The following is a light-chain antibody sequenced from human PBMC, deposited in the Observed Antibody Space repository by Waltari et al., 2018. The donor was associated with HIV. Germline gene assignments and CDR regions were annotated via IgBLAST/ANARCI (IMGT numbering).Light chain of an antibody. J-gene: IGKJ3*01. CDR2: PAS. CDR3: QQSYATPLT. Sequence: DIVLTQSPDSLTVSLGEGASISCLSSQTLFYSPDNKNHLAWYQQKARQSPKLLLSPASVRQPGVADRFSGSGSGTNFTLTINNVQAEDVAIYFCQQSYATPLTFGPGTRVDI. CDR1: QTLFYSPDNKNH. V-gene: IGKV4-1*01.